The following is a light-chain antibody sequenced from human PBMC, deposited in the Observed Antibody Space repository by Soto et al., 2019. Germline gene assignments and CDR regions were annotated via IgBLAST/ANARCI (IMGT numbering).Light chain of an antibody. CDR2: DVS. V-gene: IGLV2-14*01. J-gene: IGLJ1*01. CDR1: SSDVGGYNY. Sequence: QSALTQPASVSGSPRQSITISCTGTSSDVGGYNYVAWYQQHPDKVPKLIIYDVSNRPSGISDRFSGSKSGNTASLTISGLQAEDEADYYCSSYTSSDTYVFGSGTKLTVL. CDR3: SSYTSSDTYV.